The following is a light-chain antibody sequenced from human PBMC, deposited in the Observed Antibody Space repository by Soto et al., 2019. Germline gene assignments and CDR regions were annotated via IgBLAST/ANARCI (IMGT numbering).Light chain of an antibody. J-gene: IGKJ1*01. CDR1: QSVTSY. CDR2: AAS. CDR3: QQRSNWPWT. Sequence: EIVLTQSPATLSLSPGERSTLSCRASQSVTSYLAWYQQKPGQAPRLLIYAASTRATGIPARFSGSGSGTEFTLTTSRLQSEDFAVYYCQQRSNWPWTFGQGTKVDIK. V-gene: IGKV3-11*01.